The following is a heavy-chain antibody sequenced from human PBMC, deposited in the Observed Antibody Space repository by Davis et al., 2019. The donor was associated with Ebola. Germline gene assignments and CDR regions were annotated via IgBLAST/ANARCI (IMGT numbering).Heavy chain of an antibody. Sequence: LSCAVYGGSFSGYYWSWIRQPPGKGLEWIGEINHSGSTNYNPSLKSRVTISVDTSKNQFSLKLSSVTAADTAVYYCARPVFYYGMDVWGQGTTVTVSS. CDR1: GGSFSGYY. V-gene: IGHV4-34*01. J-gene: IGHJ6*02. CDR3: ARPVFYYGMDV. CDR2: INHSGST.